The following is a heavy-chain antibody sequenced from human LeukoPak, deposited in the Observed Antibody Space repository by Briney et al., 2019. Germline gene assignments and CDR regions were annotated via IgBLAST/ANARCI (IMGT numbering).Heavy chain of an antibody. CDR1: GYTFTGYY. V-gene: IGHV1-2*02. Sequence: ASVKVSCKASGYTFTGYYPSWVRHAPGQGPEWMGWINPKTGGTNYAQMLQGRVTMTRDTSISTAYMELSRLRSDDTAVYYCARAYSDFWSGPDYWGQGTQVTVSS. D-gene: IGHD3-3*01. CDR3: ARAYSDFWSGPDY. J-gene: IGHJ4*02. CDR2: INPKTGGT.